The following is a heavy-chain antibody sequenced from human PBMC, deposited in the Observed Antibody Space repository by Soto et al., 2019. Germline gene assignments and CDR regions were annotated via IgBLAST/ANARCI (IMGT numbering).Heavy chain of an antibody. CDR3: VRGTMREMATILRDKWFEP. Sequence: QVQLVQSGAEVKKPGSSVKVSCQASGGTFNNHASNWVRQAPGQGLEWMGGIIPIFGTSNYAQKFQGRVTITADESTRTAYMELSSLRSEDTAVYYCVRGTMREMATILRDKWFEPWGQGTLVTVYS. CDR2: IIPIFGTS. V-gene: IGHV1-69*01. D-gene: IGHD5-12*01. CDR1: GGTFNNHA. J-gene: IGHJ5*02.